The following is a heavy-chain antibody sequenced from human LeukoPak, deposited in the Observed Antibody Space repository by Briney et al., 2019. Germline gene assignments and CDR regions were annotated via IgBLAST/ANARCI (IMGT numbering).Heavy chain of an antibody. J-gene: IGHJ4*02. Sequence: SDTLSLMCAVSGRPMNSGHWRTPVRPPPGTGLECIVEIYQSESTNYNPSLKSRVTISVDKSKTLFSLDLRSVTAADTAVYYCARTPTSHHYFVYWARET. V-gene: IGHV4-4*02. CDR1: GRPMNSGHW. D-gene: IGHD1-1*01. CDR3: ARTPTSHHYFVY. CDR2: IYQSEST.